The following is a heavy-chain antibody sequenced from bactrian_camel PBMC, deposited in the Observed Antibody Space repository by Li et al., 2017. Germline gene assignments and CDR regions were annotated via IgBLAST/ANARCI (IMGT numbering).Heavy chain of an antibody. Sequence: HVQLVESGGGSVQTGGSLRLSCVVSGHSRGSNCVGWCRLPPGRAPAEREGIAAIRRSGGETWYAGSVKGRFTISRDNLQMNSLKSEDTGLYYCATSLTDNWLRGFGYWGQGTQVTVS. V-gene: IGHV3-3*01. CDR1: GHSRGSNC. J-gene: IGHJ6*01. D-gene: IGHD7*01. CDR2: IRRSGGET. CDR3: ATSLTDNWLRGFGY.